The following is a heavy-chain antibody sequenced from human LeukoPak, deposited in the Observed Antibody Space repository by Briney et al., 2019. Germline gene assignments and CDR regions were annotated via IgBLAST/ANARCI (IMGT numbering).Heavy chain of an antibody. J-gene: IGHJ4*02. CDR3: AKSRGGRYSYYFDF. CDR2: ISDGGSGT. D-gene: IGHD1-26*01. V-gene: IGHV3-23*01. Sequence: GGSLRLSCAASGFTFSNYAMSWVRQTPGKGLEWVSRISDGGSGTYYADSVKGRFTISRDNSKNTLYLQMNSLRAENTAIYYCAKSRGGRYSYYFDFWGQGTLVTVSS. CDR1: GFTFSNYA.